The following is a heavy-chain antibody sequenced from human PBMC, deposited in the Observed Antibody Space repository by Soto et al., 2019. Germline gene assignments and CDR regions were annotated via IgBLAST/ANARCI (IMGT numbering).Heavy chain of an antibody. V-gene: IGHV4-59*12. J-gene: IGHJ4*02. Sequence: SETLSLTCTVSGGSISSYYWSWIRQPPGKGLEWIGYIYYSGSTNYNPSLKSRVTISVDTSKNQFSLKLSSVTAADTAVYYCARRPTYYYGSGSYYLRDYWGQGTLVTVSS. CDR3: ARRPTYYYGSGSYYLRDY. D-gene: IGHD3-10*01. CDR1: GGSISSYY. CDR2: IYYSGST.